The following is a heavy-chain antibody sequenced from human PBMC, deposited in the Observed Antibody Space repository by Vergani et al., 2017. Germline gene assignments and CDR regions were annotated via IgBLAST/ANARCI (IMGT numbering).Heavy chain of an antibody. V-gene: IGHV3-23*01. CDR2: SSSGGGDI. CDR1: GFTFDTST. J-gene: IGHJ1*01. CDR3: TTAWGLYYLHGEYFQY. Sequence: EVQLLESGGGLVQPGGSRRLSCAGAGFTFDTSTMAYVRQAPGKGLEWVATSSSGGGDIFYADSVKGRFTISRDNSKNTLFLQMNSLKDEDTAVYYCTTAWGLYYLHGEYFQYWGRGTLVSVSS. D-gene: IGHD3-10*01.